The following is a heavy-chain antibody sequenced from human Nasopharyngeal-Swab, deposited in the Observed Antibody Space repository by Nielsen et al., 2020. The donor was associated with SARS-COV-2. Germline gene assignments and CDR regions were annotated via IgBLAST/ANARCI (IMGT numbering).Heavy chain of an antibody. CDR2: IYYSGST. J-gene: IGHJ5*02. D-gene: IGHD1-7*01. CDR3: ARGGPGLELFSRFDP. Sequence: WIRQPPGKGLEWIGYIYYSGSTNYNPSLKSRVTISVDTSKNQFSLKLSSVTAADTAAYYCARGGPGLELFSRFDPWGQGTLVTVSS. V-gene: IGHV4-59*01.